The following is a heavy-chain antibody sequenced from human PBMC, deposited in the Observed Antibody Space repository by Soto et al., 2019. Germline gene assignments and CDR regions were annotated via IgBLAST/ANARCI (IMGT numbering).Heavy chain of an antibody. D-gene: IGHD6-19*01. J-gene: IGHJ4*02. CDR3: ARAPGRLADFDY. Sequence: ASVKVSCKASGYTFTSYDINWVRQATGQGLEWMGWMNSNSGNTGYAQKFQGRVTMTRNTSISTAYMELSSLRSEDTAVYYCARAPGRLADFDYWGQGTLVTVSS. CDR1: GYTFTSYD. CDR2: MNSNSGNT. V-gene: IGHV1-8*01.